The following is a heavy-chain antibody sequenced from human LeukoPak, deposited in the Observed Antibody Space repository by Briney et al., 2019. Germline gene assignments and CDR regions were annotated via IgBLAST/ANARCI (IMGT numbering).Heavy chain of an antibody. Sequence: ASVSVSCKTSKYIFTDFYMHWLPQAPGQGLEWVGSINPQSGDTKFAQKFRGRVTLTRDTSNSTPYMELRGLTSDATAVYYCARATLWFGKPIDYWGQGTLVTVSS. V-gene: IGHV1-2*02. D-gene: IGHD3-10*01. CDR1: KYIFTDFY. CDR3: ARATLWFGKPIDY. J-gene: IGHJ4*02. CDR2: INPQSGDT.